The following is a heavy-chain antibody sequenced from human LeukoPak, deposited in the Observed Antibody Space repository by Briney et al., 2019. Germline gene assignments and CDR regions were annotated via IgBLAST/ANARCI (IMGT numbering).Heavy chain of an antibody. CDR2: IYYSGSS. Sequence: PGGSLRLSCAASGFTVSSNYMSWVRQTPGKGLEWLGYIYYSGSSNYNPSLKSRVTISVDTSKNQFSLKLSSVTAADTAVYYCARGIEWELRWNWFDPWGQGTLVTASS. V-gene: IGHV4-59*02. D-gene: IGHD1-26*01. CDR1: GFTVSSNY. CDR3: ARGIEWELRWNWFDP. J-gene: IGHJ5*02.